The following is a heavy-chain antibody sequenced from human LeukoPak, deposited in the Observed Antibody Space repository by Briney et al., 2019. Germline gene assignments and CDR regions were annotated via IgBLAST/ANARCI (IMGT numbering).Heavy chain of an antibody. CDR1: EITVSNCY. V-gene: IGHV3-66*01. CDR2: LYSGGGT. Sequence: GGSLRLSCAASEITVSNCYMTWVRQAPGKGLEWVSVLYSGGGTYYADSVKGRFTISRDDSKNTVYLQMNGLRAEDTAVYYCASDRHVSAWYYYWGQGTLVTVSS. J-gene: IGHJ4*02. D-gene: IGHD6-19*01. CDR3: ASDRHVSAWYYY.